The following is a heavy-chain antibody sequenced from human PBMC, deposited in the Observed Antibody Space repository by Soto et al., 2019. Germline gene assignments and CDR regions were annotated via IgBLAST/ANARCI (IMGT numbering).Heavy chain of an antibody. Sequence: GGSLRLSCAASGFTFSSYWMHWVRQAPGKGLVWVSRINSDGSSTSYADSVKGRFTISRDNAKNTLYLQMNSLRAEDTAVYYCARGHYDILTGYSPSDYYSTDVWGKGTTVTVSS. J-gene: IGHJ6*03. CDR3: ARGHYDILTGYSPSDYYSTDV. CDR1: GFTFSSYW. D-gene: IGHD3-9*01. CDR2: INSDGSST. V-gene: IGHV3-74*01.